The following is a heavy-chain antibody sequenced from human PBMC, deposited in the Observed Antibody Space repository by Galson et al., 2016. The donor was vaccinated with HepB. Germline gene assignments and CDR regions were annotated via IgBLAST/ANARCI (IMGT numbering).Heavy chain of an antibody. CDR2: IYHSGSA. Sequence: TLSLTCTVSGGSISSGGYYWSWIRQRPGKGLEWIGYIYHSGSAYYNPSLTSRVTLSVDTSKNQFSLRLRSVTAADPAGYYCAREGYCATSSCNEDYYGMDVLGKGTPVTGSS. D-gene: IGHD2-2*01. CDR1: GGSISSGGYY. J-gene: IGHJ6*04. V-gene: IGHV4-31*03. CDR3: AREGYCATSSCNEDYYGMDV.